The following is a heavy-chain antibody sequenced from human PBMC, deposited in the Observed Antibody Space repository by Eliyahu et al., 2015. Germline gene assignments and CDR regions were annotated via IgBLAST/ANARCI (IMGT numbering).Heavy chain of an antibody. J-gene: IGHJ4*02. CDR3: ARSRYFDY. CDR1: GDSITNYY. CDR2: IDXNGFT. V-gene: IGHV4-59*01. Sequence: QVQLQESGPGLVKPSXTLSLTCTVXGDSITNYYWNXIRQPPGKGLEWIGYIDXNGFTNYNPXLKSRVTISVDMSKNQFSLNLISVTAADTAVYYCARSRYFDYWGQGTLVTVSS.